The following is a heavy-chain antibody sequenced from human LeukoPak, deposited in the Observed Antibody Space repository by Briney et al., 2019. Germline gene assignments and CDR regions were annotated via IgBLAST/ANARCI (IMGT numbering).Heavy chain of an antibody. D-gene: IGHD1-26*01. V-gene: IGHV3-30*03. CDR2: ISYDGSNE. J-gene: IGHJ3*02. CDR1: GFAFSSYV. Sequence: GGSLRLSCAASGFAFSSYVVHWVRQAPGKGLEGVAVISYDGSNEYYTDSVKGRFTISRDNSKNTMYLQMNSLRVEDTAVYYCARDDLPSGSYSLNAFDIWGQGTMVTVSS. CDR3: ARDDLPSGSYSLNAFDI.